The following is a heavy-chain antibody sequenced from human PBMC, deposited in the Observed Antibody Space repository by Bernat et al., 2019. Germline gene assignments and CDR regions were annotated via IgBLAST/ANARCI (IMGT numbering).Heavy chain of an antibody. CDR3: ARKATWYFDL. V-gene: IGHV4-34*01. Sequence: QVQLQQWGAGLLKPSETLSLTCAVYGGSFSGYYWSWIRQPPGKGLEWIGEINHSGSTNYNPSLKSRVTISVDTSKNQFSLKLSSVTAADTAVYYCARKATWYFDLWGRDTLVTVSS. CDR1: GGSFSGYY. J-gene: IGHJ2*01. CDR2: INHSGST.